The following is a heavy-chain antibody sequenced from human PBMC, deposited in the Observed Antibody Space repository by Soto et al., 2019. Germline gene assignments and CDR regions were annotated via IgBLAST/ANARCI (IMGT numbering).Heavy chain of an antibody. CDR3: AKENTPDYGDYVDY. J-gene: IGHJ4*02. CDR1: GFTFSSYA. CDR2: ISGSGTST. D-gene: IGHD4-17*01. V-gene: IGHV3-23*01. Sequence: GGSLRPSCAASGFTFSSYAMSWVRQAPGKGLKWISSISGSGTSTYYADSVKGRFTISRDNSKNTMYLQMNSLRAEDTALYFCAKENTPDYGDYVDYWGQGTLVTVSS.